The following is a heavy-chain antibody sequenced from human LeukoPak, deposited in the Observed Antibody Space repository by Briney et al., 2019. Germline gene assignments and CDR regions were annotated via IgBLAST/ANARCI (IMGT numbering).Heavy chain of an antibody. Sequence: GGSLRLSCAASGFTFSSYGMHWVRQAPGKGLEWVAVISYDGSNKYYADSVKGRFTISRDNSKNTLYLQMNSLRAEDTAVYYCAKSRGCSSTSCLVDYWGQGTLVIVSS. D-gene: IGHD2-2*01. CDR1: GFTFSSYG. V-gene: IGHV3-30*18. CDR3: AKSRGCSSTSCLVDY. J-gene: IGHJ4*02. CDR2: ISYDGSNK.